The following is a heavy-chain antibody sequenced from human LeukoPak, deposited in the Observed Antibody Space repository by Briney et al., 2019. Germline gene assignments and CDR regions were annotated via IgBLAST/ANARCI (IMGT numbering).Heavy chain of an antibody. CDR1: GFTFSSYS. V-gene: IGHV3-21*04. CDR2: ISSSSSYI. CDR3: AKDALNGELGWYYFDY. Sequence: PGGSLRLSCAASGFTFSSYSMNWVRQAPGKGLEWVSSISSSSSYIYYADSVKGRFTISRDNSKNSLYLQMNSLRAEDTALYYCAKDALNGELGWYYFDYWGQGTLVTVSS. J-gene: IGHJ4*02. D-gene: IGHD7-27*01.